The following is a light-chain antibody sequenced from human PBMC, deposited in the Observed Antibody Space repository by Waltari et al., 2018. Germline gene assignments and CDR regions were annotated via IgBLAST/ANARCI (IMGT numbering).Light chain of an antibody. Sequence: QSAMTQPASVSGSPGQSITIPFTGTSSDVGGYNSVSWYQQHPGKAPKLMMYDVTKRPSGVSDRFSGSESGNTASLTISGLQAEDVADYYCNSYTSSSTLWVFGGGTKLTVL. CDR1: SSDVGGYNS. J-gene: IGLJ3*02. CDR2: DVT. V-gene: IGLV2-14*01. CDR3: NSYTSSSTLWV.